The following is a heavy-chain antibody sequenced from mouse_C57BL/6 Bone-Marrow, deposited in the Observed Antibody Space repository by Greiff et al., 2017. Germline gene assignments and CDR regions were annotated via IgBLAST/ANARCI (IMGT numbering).Heavy chain of an antibody. D-gene: IGHD2-4*01. J-gene: IGHJ4*01. CDR1: GYAFSSSW. Sequence: QVQLKESGPELVKPGASVKISCKASGYAFSSSWMNWVKQRPGKGLEWIGRIYPGDGDTNYNGKFKGKATLTADKSSSTAYMQLSSLTSEDSAVYFCARERDYDYDGGVYYYAMDYWGQGTSVTVSS. CDR2: IYPGDGDT. CDR3: ARERDYDYDGGVYYYAMDY. V-gene: IGHV1-82*01.